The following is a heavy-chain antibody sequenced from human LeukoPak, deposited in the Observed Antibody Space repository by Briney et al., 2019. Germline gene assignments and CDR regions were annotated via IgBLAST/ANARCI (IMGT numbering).Heavy chain of an antibody. CDR1: AGSISSYY. V-gene: IGHV4-59*01. Sequence: SETLSLTCTVSAGSISSYYWSCIRQPPGKGLEWIGYIYYSGSTNYNPSLKSRFTISVDTSKNQFSLKLSSVTAADTAVYYCAREDYYYMDVWGKGTTVTVSS. CDR3: AREDYYYMDV. CDR2: IYYSGST. J-gene: IGHJ6*03.